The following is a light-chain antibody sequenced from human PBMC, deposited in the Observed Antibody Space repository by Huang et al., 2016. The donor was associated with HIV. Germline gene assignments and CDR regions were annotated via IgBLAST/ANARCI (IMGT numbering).Light chain of an antibody. Sequence: EIVLTQSPATLSLSPGESATLSCKTSQSVFNYLAWYQQRPGQAPRLLIYDASNRATGVSARFSGSGSGTDFALTISSLVSEDFAVYYCQQRSAWPRTFGQGTKLEI. CDR2: DAS. J-gene: IGKJ2*01. CDR3: QQRSAWPRT. CDR1: QSVFNY. V-gene: IGKV3-11*01.